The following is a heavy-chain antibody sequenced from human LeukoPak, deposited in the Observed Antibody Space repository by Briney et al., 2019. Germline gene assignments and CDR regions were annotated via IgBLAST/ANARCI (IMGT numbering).Heavy chain of an antibody. CDR1: GFTFSNAW. V-gene: IGHV3-15*01. J-gene: IGHJ4*02. CDR2: IKSKTDSGTT. D-gene: IGHD3-22*01. CDR3: TTVTLYDSSGYYYVDYFDY. Sequence: GGSLRLSCAASGFTFSNAWLSWVRQAPGKGLEWVGRIKSKTDSGTTDYAAPVKGRFTISRDDSKNTLYLQMNSLKTEDTAVYYCTTVTLYDSSGYYYVDYFDYWGQGTLVTVSS.